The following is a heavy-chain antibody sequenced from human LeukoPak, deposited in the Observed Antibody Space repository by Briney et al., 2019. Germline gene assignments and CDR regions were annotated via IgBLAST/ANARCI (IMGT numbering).Heavy chain of an antibody. D-gene: IGHD1-26*01. CDR2: ISGSGGST. CDR1: GFTFSSYA. CDR3: AKDHQGDGSYGGY. Sequence: GGSLRLSCAASGFTFSSYAMSWVRQAPGKGLERVSAISGSGGSTYYADSVKGRFTISRDNSKNTLYLQMNSLRAEDTAVYYCAKDHQGDGSYGGYWGQGTLVTVSS. V-gene: IGHV3-23*01. J-gene: IGHJ4*02.